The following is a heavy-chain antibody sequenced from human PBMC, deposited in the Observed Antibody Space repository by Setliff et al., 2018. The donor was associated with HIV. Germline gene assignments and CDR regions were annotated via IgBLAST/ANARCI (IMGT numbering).Heavy chain of an antibody. CDR1: AYSINSGYY. D-gene: IGHD3-22*01. Sequence: SETLSLTCAVSAYSINSGYYWGWIRQPPGKGLEWIGSIYHSGSIYYNPSLKSRVTISVDTSKNQFSLKLSSVTAADTAVYYCARIYDSSGYYRAPIGWFDPWGQGTLVTVSS. V-gene: IGHV4-38-2*01. CDR2: IYHSGSI. J-gene: IGHJ5*02. CDR3: ARIYDSSGYYRAPIGWFDP.